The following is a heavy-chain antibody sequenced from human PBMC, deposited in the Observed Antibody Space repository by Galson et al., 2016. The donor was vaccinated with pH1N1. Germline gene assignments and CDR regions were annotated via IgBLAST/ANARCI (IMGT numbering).Heavy chain of an antibody. Sequence: SVKVSCKASGGTFGSFGINWVRQAPGQGLEWMGGIIPIFNTAKYARNFQGRVTMTTDTSTSTAYMELRSLRSDDTAVYYCARDSRGGAQFYGMDVWGQGTTVTVSS. CDR2: IIPIFNTA. V-gene: IGHV1-69*05. J-gene: IGHJ6*02. CDR3: ARDSRGGAQFYGMDV. CDR1: GGTFGSFG. D-gene: IGHD3-10*01.